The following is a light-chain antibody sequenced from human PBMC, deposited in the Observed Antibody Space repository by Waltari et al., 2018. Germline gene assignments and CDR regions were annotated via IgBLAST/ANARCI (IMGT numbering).Light chain of an antibody. V-gene: IGKV1-5*03. CDR2: KAS. CDR3: QQYNDYPLT. CDR1: QIISTW. Sequence: DIQMTQSPSTLSASVGDRVTITCRASQIISTWLAWYQQKPGKAPKLLIYKASGLESGVPSRFSGSGSGTEFTLTISSLLPDDFATYYCQQYNDYPLTFGGGTKVEIK. J-gene: IGKJ4*01.